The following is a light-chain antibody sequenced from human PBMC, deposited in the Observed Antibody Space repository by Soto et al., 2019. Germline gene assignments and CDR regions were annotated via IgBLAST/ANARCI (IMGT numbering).Light chain of an antibody. V-gene: IGLV2-23*02. CDR2: EVT. J-gene: IGLJ3*02. CDR1: SSDVGNYNL. Sequence: QSVLTQPASVSGSPGQSITISCTGTSSDVGNYNLVSWYQHHPGTAPKLMVYEVTKRPSGVSSRFSGSKSGHTASLTISGLLAEDDADYFCCSPANRRPALVFGGGTNVTVL. CDR3: CSPANRRPALV.